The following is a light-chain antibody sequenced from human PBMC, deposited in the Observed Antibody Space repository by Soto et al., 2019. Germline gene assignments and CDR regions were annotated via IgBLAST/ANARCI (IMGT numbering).Light chain of an antibody. CDR2: ETS. J-gene: IGKJ5*01. V-gene: IGKV3D-15*01. CDR3: QQYNNWPPIT. Sequence: EIVMTQSPATLSVSPGGRATLSCRASQNVRSYLAWYQQKPGQAPRLLIYETSNRATGIPARFSGSGSGTEFTLTISSLQSEDFAVYYCQQYNNWPPITFGQGTRLEI. CDR1: QNVRSY.